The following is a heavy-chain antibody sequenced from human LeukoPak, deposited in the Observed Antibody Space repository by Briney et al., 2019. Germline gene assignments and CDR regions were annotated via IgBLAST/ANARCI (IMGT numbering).Heavy chain of an antibody. J-gene: IGHJ5*02. CDR2: ISSSSSTI. CDR3: ARSATAVVTPTFDP. CDR1: GFTFSSYE. D-gene: IGHD4-23*01. Sequence: HGGSLRLSCAASGFTFSSYEMNWVRQAPGKGLEWVSYISSSSSTIFYADSVKGRFTISRDNAKNSLFLLMNSLRAEDTAVYYCARSATAVVTPTFDPWGQGILVTVSS. V-gene: IGHV3-48*03.